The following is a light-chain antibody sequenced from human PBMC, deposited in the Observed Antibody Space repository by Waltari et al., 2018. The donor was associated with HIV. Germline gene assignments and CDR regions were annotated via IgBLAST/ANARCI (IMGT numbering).Light chain of an antibody. CDR2: LGS. J-gene: IGKJ3*01. CDR3: MQAHQIPIT. V-gene: IGKV2-28*01. CDR1: ESLLRDNGHNY. Sequence: EIVMTQSPLSLAVPPGEPASISCRSSESLLRDNGHNYLDWFLQKPGQSPQLLIYLGSMRASGVPDRFRGSGSGTDFTLRISKVEAEDVGTYYCMQAHQIPITFGPGTKLHIK.